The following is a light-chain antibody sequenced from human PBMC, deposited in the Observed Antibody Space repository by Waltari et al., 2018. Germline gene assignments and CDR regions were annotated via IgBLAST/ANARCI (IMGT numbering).Light chain of an antibody. CDR3: QHFYTYTIA. CDR1: PVIRSS. CDR2: YAS. J-gene: IGKJ5*01. V-gene: IGKV1-13*02. Sequence: IQLTQSPSSLSASVGDRVTITCRAKPVIRSSLARYQQKPRKPPTLLIYYASTLLQSGVPPRFSGSVSGTEFTLTISDLQPEDFATYYCQHFYTYTIAFGHGTRLE.